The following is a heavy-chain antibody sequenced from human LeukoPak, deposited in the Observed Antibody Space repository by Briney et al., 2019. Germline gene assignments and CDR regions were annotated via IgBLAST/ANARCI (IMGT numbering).Heavy chain of an antibody. CDR2: ISSSSSYI. D-gene: IGHD3-22*01. CDR1: GFTFSSYS. V-gene: IGHV3-21*01. CDR3: ARDPARYYYDSSGHTTGGY. Sequence: PGGSLRLSCAASGFTFSSYSMNWVRQAPGKGLEWVSSISSSSSYIYYADSVKGRFTISRDNAKNSLYLQMNSLRAEDTAVYYCARDPARYYYDSSGHTTGGYWGQGTLVTVSS. J-gene: IGHJ4*02.